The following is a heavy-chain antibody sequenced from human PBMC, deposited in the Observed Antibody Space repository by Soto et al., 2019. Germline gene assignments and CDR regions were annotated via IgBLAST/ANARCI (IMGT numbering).Heavy chain of an antibody. CDR1: GGTFSSYT. CDR2: IIPILGIA. J-gene: IGHJ4*02. V-gene: IGHV1-69*02. Sequence: SVKVSCKASGGTFSSYTISWVRQAPGQGLEWMGRIIPILGIANYAQKFQGRVTITADKSTSTAYMELSSLRSEDTAVYYCASFIAGNEYYFDYWGQGTLVTVSS. D-gene: IGHD6-13*01. CDR3: ASFIAGNEYYFDY.